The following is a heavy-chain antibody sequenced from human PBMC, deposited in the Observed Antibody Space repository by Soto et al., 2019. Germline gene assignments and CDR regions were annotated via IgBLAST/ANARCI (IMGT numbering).Heavy chain of an antibody. CDR2: ISPGGAT. Sequence: EVQLFESGGGLVHPGGSLRLSCAASGFRFNTFDKSWVGQAPGKGLQWVSHISPGGATYYAVSVRDRFTISRDSSKNTLHLQMNSLRAEDTALYSCAEFTWSGGSPFYDYWGQGALVTVSS. V-gene: IGHV3-23*01. CDR3: AEFTWSGGSPFYDY. D-gene: IGHD3-10*01. J-gene: IGHJ4*02. CDR1: GFRFNTFD.